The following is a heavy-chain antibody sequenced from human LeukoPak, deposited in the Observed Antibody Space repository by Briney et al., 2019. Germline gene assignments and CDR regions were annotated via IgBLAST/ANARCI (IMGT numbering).Heavy chain of an antibody. CDR1: GFTVSSNY. CDR3: ARDGDPYGDYVTDAFDI. J-gene: IGHJ3*02. Sequence: GGSLRLSCAASGFTVSSNYMSWVRQAPGKGPEWVSVIYSGGSTYYADSVKGRFTISRDNSKNTLYLQMNSLRAEDTAVYYCARDGDPYGDYVTDAFDIWGQGTMVTVSS. V-gene: IGHV3-53*01. D-gene: IGHD4-17*01. CDR2: IYSGGST.